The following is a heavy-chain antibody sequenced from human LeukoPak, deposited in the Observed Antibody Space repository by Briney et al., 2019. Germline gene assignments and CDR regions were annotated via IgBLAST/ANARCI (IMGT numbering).Heavy chain of an antibody. V-gene: IGHV3-23*01. Sequence: GGSLRLSCAASGFTFSSYAMSWVRQAPGKGLEWVSAIGGSGSRRYHADSVKGRFTISRDNSKNTLYLQMNSLRAEDTAVYYCARDSYGCDYWGQGTLVTVSS. D-gene: IGHD5-18*01. CDR3: ARDSYGCDY. J-gene: IGHJ4*02. CDR1: GFTFSSYA. CDR2: IGGSGSRR.